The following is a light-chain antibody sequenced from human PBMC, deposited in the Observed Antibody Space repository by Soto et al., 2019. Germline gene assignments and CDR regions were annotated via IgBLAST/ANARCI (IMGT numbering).Light chain of an antibody. V-gene: IGKV3-15*01. J-gene: IGKJ5*01. CDR3: QQCSRWPIT. CDR1: QSVSSN. Sequence: EIVMTQSPATLSVSPGERATLSCRASQSVSSNLAWYQQKPGQAPRLLIYGASARATGVPARFSVSGSGTEFTLTISSLQSEDFAVYYCQQCSRWPITFGQGTRLEIK. CDR2: GAS.